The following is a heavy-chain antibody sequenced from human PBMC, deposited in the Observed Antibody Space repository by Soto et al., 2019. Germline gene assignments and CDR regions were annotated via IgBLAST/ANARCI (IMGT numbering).Heavy chain of an antibody. CDR3: AIADYGDDDY. D-gene: IGHD4-17*01. J-gene: IGHJ4*02. Sequence: QVQLVQSGAEVKKPGASVKVSCKASGYTFPSSTISWLRQAPGQGLEWMWWIKAYSGNTNYAQKLQGRVTMTTDTSTNTAYMELGSLTSDDTAMYYCAIADYGDDDYWGQGTLVTVSS. CDR1: GYTFPSST. CDR2: IKAYSGNT. V-gene: IGHV1-18*01.